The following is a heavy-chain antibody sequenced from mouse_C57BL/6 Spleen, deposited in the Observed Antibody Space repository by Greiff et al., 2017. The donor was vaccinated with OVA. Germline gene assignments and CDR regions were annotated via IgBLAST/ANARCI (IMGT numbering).Heavy chain of an antibody. CDR2: IWRGGST. D-gene: IGHD1-1*01. CDR3: AKRGDYYGSFDY. Sequence: QVQLKESGPGLVQPSQSLSITCTVSGFSLTSYGVHWVRQSPGKGLEWLGVIWRGGSTDYNAAFLSRLSTTKENSKSQVFFKMHSLQADDTARVYCAKRGDYYGSFDYWGQGTTLTVSS. J-gene: IGHJ2*01. V-gene: IGHV2-5*01. CDR1: GFSLTSYG.